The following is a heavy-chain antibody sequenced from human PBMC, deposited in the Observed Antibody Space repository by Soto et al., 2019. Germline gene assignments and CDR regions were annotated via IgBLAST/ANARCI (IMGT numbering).Heavy chain of an antibody. Sequence: SETLSLTCTVSGGSISSYYWSWIRQPPGKGLEWIGYIYYSGSTNYNPSLKSRVTISVDTSKNQFSLKLSSVTAADTAVYYCARSLCRGGSCYPVDYWGQGTLVTVSS. J-gene: IGHJ4*02. V-gene: IGHV4-59*01. CDR3: ARSLCRGGSCYPVDY. CDR1: GGSISSYY. D-gene: IGHD2-15*01. CDR2: IYYSGST.